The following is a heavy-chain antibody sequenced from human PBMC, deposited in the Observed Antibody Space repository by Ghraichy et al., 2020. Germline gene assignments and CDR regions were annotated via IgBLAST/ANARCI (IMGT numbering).Heavy chain of an antibody. Sequence: SETLSLTCTVSGGSISSSSYYWGWNRQPPGKGLEWIGSIYYSGDTYYNPSLRSRVTISVDTSKNQFSLKLNSVTAADTAVYYCARHSEHSRFDSWGQGTLVTVSS. D-gene: IGHD1-14*01. J-gene: IGHJ4*02. CDR3: ARHSEHSRFDS. V-gene: IGHV4-39*01. CDR2: IYYSGDT. CDR1: GGSISSSSYY.